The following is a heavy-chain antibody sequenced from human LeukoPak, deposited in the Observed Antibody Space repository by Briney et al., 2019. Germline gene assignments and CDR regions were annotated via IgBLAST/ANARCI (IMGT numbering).Heavy chain of an antibody. D-gene: IGHD3-22*01. CDR3: ARGGPDSSGYTDQSFGY. CDR1: VYTFTSYG. V-gene: IGHV1-18*01. J-gene: IGHJ4*02. Sequence: ASVKVSCKASVYTFTSYGISWVRQAPGQGLEWMGWISAYNGNTNYAQKLQGRVTMTTDTSTSTAYMELRSLRSDDTAVYYCARGGPDSSGYTDQSFGYWGQGTLVTVSS. CDR2: ISAYNGNT.